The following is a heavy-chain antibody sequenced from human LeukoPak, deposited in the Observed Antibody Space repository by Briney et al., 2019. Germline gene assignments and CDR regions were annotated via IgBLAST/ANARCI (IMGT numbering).Heavy chain of an antibody. CDR1: GGSISSGSYY. CDR3: ARLGRTQLWQDTADWFDP. CDR2: IYYSGST. Sequence: PSQTLSLTCTVSGGSISSGSYYWSWIRQPAGKGLEWIGYIYYSGSTNYNPSLKSRVAISVDTSKNQFSLKLSSVTAADTAVYYCARLGRTQLWQDTADWFDPWGQGTLVTVSS. J-gene: IGHJ5*02. V-gene: IGHV4-61*09. D-gene: IGHD5-18*01.